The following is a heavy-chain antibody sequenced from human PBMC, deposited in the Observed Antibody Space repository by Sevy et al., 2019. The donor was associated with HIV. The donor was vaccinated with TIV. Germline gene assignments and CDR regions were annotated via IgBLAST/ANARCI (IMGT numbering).Heavy chain of an antibody. Sequence: SVKVSCKASGGTFSSYAISWVRQAPGQGLEWMGGIIPILGTANYAQKFQGRVTVTGDESTGTAYMELSSLRSEDTAVYYCARGLIATRRGGGYYFDYWGQGTLVTVSS. D-gene: IGHD6-6*01. CDR1: GGTFSSYA. CDR2: IIPILGTA. J-gene: IGHJ4*02. CDR3: ARGLIATRRGGGYYFDY. V-gene: IGHV1-69*13.